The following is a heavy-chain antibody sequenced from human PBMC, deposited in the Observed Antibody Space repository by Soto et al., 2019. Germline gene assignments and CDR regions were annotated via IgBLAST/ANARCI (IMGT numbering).Heavy chain of an antibody. CDR1: GYTFTSHA. CDR3: ARDRIAVAGTLVHWFDP. CDR2: INAGNGNT. Sequence: ASVKVSCKASGYTFTSHAMHWVRQAPGQRLEWMGWINAGNGNTKYSQKFQGRVTITRDTSASTAYMELSSLRSEDTAVYYCARDRIAVAGTLVHWFDPWGQGTLVTVSS. J-gene: IGHJ5*02. V-gene: IGHV1-3*01. D-gene: IGHD6-19*01.